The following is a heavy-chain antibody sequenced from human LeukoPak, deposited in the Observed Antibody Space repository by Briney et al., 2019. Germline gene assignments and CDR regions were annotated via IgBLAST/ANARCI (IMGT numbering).Heavy chain of an antibody. V-gene: IGHV3-74*01. CDR2: INSDGSWT. CDR1: GNYW. D-gene: IGHD2-21*01. Sequence: GGSLRLSCAASGNYWMHWVRQAPGKGLVWVSHINSDGSWTSYADSVKGRFTISRENSKNVLYLQMSSLRAEDTAVYYCAKDYNRGLPDYWGQGTLVTVSS. J-gene: IGHJ4*02. CDR3: AKDYNRGLPDY.